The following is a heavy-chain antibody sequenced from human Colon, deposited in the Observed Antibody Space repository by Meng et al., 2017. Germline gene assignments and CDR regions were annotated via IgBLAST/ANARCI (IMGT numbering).Heavy chain of an antibody. J-gene: IGHJ2*01. CDR2: SSPDGSST. V-gene: IGHV3-74*01. CDR1: GFSISTYW. CDR3: GRRIRNGDYWYFDL. Sequence: GESLKISCAASGFSISTYWMHWVRQAPGKGLVWVSRSSPDGSSTSYADSVTGRFTISRDNAKNTLYLQMNSLRTEDTAVYYCGRRIRNGDYWYFDLWDRGTLVTVSS. D-gene: IGHD5-18*01.